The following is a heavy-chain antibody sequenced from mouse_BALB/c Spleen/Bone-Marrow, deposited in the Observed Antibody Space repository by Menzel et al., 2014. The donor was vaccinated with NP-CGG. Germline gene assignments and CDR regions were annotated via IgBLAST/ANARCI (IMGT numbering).Heavy chain of an antibody. D-gene: IGHD1-1*01. J-gene: IGHJ1*01. Sequence: QVQLQQPGAELVKPGASVKLSCKASGYTFTSYWVHWVKQRPGQGLEWIGEIDPSNGRTNYNEKFKNKATLTVDKSSSTAYMQLSSLTSEDSAVYYCARSTTVVVRYWYFDVWGAGTTVTVSS. CDR2: IDPSNGRT. CDR3: ARSTTVVVRYWYFDV. V-gene: IGHV1S81*02. CDR1: GYTFTSYW.